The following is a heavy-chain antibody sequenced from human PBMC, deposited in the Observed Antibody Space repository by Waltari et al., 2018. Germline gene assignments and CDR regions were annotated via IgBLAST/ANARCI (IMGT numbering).Heavy chain of an antibody. D-gene: IGHD2-2*01. Sequence: QVHLVQSGAEVKKPGSSVKVSCKASGGTFSSYTINWVRQAPGQGLEWMGRSIPVPGTSNYAQKFQDRVTITADISTSTAYMELSSLKSEDTAVYYCARGIVPAATHWFDPWGQGTLVTVSS. CDR1: GGTFSSYT. CDR2: SIPVPGTS. J-gene: IGHJ5*02. V-gene: IGHV1-69*08. CDR3: ARGIVPAATHWFDP.